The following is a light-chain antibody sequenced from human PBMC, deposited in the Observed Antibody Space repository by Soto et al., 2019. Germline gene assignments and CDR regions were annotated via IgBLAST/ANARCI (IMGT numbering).Light chain of an antibody. Sequence: EIVMTQSPATLSVSPGERATLSCRASQSVSSNLAWYQQKPGQAPRLLIYGASTRATGLPARFSGSGSGTEFTLTISSLQSEDFAVYYCQQYYDWPRTFGQGTKVEIK. V-gene: IGKV3-15*01. CDR1: QSVSSN. CDR2: GAS. J-gene: IGKJ1*01. CDR3: QQYYDWPRT.